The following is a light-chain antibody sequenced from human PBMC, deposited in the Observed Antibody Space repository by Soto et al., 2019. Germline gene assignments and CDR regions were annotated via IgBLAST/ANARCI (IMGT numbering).Light chain of an antibody. CDR1: NSDVGGYNY. CDR3: SSYTSISTLYV. J-gene: IGLJ1*01. V-gene: IGLV2-14*01. Sequence: QSVLTQPASVSGSPGQSITISCTGTNSDVGGYNYVSWYQQHPGKAPELMIYEVSHRPSGVSNRFSGSKSDNTASLTISGLQAEDEAGYYCSSYTSISTLYVFGTGTKVT. CDR2: EVS.